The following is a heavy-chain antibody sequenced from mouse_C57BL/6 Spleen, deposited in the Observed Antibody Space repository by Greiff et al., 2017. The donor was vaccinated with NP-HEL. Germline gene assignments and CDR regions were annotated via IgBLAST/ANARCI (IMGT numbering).Heavy chain of an antibody. Sequence: VQLHQSGAELVKPGASVKISCKASGYAFSSYWMNWVKQRPGKGLEWIGQIYPGDGDTNYNGKFKGKATLTADKSSSTAYMQLSSLTSEDSAVYFCAGYGSSLQDYAMDYWGQGTSVTVSS. CDR1: GYAFSSYW. V-gene: IGHV1-80*01. CDR3: AGYGSSLQDYAMDY. D-gene: IGHD1-1*01. CDR2: IYPGDGDT. J-gene: IGHJ4*01.